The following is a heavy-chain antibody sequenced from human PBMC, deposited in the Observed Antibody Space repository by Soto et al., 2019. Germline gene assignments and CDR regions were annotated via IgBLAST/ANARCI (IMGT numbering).Heavy chain of an antibody. CDR2: MYFGGSF. J-gene: IGHJ5*02. CDR3: ARSYYDTTGFAVDP. V-gene: IGHV4-59*02. D-gene: IGHD3-22*01. CDR1: GASVSTGY. Sequence: QMQLQESGPGLVKPSETLSLTCTVSGASVSTGYWSWIRQPPGKALEWIGFMYFGGSFNYNPSLTSRVTTSVEPSKNQLSMEVTSVTAADTAVYYCARSYYDTTGFAVDPWGQGTLVIVSS.